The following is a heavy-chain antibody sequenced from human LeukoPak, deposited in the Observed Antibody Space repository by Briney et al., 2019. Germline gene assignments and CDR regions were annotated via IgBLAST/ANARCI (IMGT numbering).Heavy chain of an antibody. CDR3: ARGPQLECFDY. D-gene: IGHD1-1*01. V-gene: IGHV4-39*07. Sequence: SETLSLTCTVSGGSISSSSYYWGWIRQPPGKGLEWIGSIYYSGSTYYSPSLKSRVTISVDTSKNQFSLKLSSVTAADTAVYYCARGPQLECFDYWGQGTLATVSS. J-gene: IGHJ4*02. CDR2: IYYSGST. CDR1: GGSISSSSYY.